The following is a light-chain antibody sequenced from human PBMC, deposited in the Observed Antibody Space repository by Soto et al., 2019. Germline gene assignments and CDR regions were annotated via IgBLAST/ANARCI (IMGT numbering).Light chain of an antibody. CDR1: SNDVGGYNY. CDR2: EVS. J-gene: IGLJ1*01. CDR3: SSYTTSSPYV. Sequence: QSALTQPASVSGSPGQSITISCTGTSNDVGGYNYVSWYQQHPGKAPKLMIYEVSHRPSGISDRFSGSKSGNTASLTISGLQVEDEAEYYCSSYTTSSPYVFGPGTKLTVL. V-gene: IGLV2-14*01.